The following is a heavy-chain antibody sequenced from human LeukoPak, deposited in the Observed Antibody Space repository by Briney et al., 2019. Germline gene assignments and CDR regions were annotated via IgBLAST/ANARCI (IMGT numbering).Heavy chain of an antibody. V-gene: IGHV4-34*01. J-gene: IGHJ3*02. CDR3: ARVTSYLAFDI. D-gene: IGHD3-10*01. CDR2: IYSSGST. Sequence: PSETLSLTCAVYGGSFSGYYWSWIRQPPGKGLEWIGQIYSSGSTYYNPSLESRVTISVEKSKNQFSLNLSSVTAADTAVYYCARVTSYLAFDIFGQGTIVTVSS. CDR1: GGSFSGYY.